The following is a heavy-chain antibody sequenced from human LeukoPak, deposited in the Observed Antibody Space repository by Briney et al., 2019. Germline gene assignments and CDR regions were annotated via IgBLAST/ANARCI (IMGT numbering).Heavy chain of an antibody. CDR1: GFTFSSYG. CDR3: AKEPYYDFWSGPYYYYYMDV. J-gene: IGHJ6*03. V-gene: IGHV3-30*02. Sequence: PGGSLGLSCAASGFTFSSYGMHWVRQAPGKGLEWVAFIRYDGSNKCYADSVKGRFTISRDNSKNTLYLQMNSLRAEDTAVYYCAKEPYYDFWSGPYYYYYMDVWGKGTTVTVSS. D-gene: IGHD3-3*01. CDR2: IRYDGSNK.